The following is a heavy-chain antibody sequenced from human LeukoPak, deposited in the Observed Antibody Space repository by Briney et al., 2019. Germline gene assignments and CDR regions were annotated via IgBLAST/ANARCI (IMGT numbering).Heavy chain of an antibody. J-gene: IGHJ4*02. CDR2: MNPNSGNT. D-gene: IGHD5-24*01. V-gene: IGHV1-8*02. CDR3: ARATPGGLHGYSFDY. Sequence: GASVKVSCKASGYTFKNYDINWVRQAPGQELEWMGWMNPNSGNTGFAQKFQDRVSMTRDTSINTAYMELTSLRSGDTAVYYCARATPGGLHGYSFDYWGQGTVVTVYS. CDR1: GYTFKNYD.